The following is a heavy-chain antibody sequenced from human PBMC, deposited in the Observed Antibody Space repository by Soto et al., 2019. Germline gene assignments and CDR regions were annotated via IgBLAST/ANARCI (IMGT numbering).Heavy chain of an antibody. J-gene: IGHJ4*02. CDR3: ARPRGVGDHTVTTYFDY. D-gene: IGHD4-4*01. V-gene: IGHV1-46*01. Sequence: QVQLVQSGAEVKKPGASVKVSCKASGYTFTSYYMHWVRQAPGQGLEWMGIINPSGGSTSYAQKFQGRVTMTRDTSTSTVYMELSSLRSEDTAVYYCARPRGVGDHTVTTYFDYWGQGTLVTVSS. CDR2: INPSGGST. CDR1: GYTFTSYY.